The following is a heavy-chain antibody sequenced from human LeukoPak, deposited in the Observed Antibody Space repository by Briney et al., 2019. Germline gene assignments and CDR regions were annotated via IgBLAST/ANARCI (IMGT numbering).Heavy chain of an antibody. CDR1: GYSFTSYW. D-gene: IGHD3-3*01. Sequence: GESLKISCKGSGYSFTSYWIGWVRQMPGKGLEWMGIIYPGDSDTRYSPSFQGQVAISADKSISTAYLQWSSLKASDTAMYYCASGTPIWSGLPPGAFDIWGQGTMVTVSS. CDR2: IYPGDSDT. J-gene: IGHJ3*02. V-gene: IGHV5-51*01. CDR3: ASGTPIWSGLPPGAFDI.